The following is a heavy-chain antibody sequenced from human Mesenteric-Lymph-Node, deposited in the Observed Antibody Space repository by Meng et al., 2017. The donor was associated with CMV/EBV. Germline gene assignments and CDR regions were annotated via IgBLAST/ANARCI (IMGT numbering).Heavy chain of an antibody. V-gene: IGHV1-46*01. Sequence: ASVKVSCKASGYTFTSYYMHWVRQAPGQGLEWMGIINPSGGSTSYAQKFQGRVTMTRDTSTSTVYMELSSLRSEDTAVYYCARDGTLAAAITWFDPWGQGTLVTVSS. CDR2: INPSGGST. CDR3: ARDGTLAAAITWFDP. D-gene: IGHD6-13*01. CDR1: GYTFTSYY. J-gene: IGHJ5*02.